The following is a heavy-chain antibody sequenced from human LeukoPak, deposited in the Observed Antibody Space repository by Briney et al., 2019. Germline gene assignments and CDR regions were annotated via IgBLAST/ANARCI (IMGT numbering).Heavy chain of an antibody. CDR3: AKDLDYYDSSGYYKGFDY. D-gene: IGHD3-22*01. V-gene: IGHV3-64*04. Sequence: GGSLRLSCSASGFTFSSYAMHWVRQAPGKGLEYVSVISSNGGSIYYADSVKGRFTISRDNSKNTLYLQMNSLRAEDTAVYYCAKDLDYYDSSGYYKGFDYWGQGTLVTVSS. CDR2: ISSNGGSI. CDR1: GFTFSSYA. J-gene: IGHJ4*02.